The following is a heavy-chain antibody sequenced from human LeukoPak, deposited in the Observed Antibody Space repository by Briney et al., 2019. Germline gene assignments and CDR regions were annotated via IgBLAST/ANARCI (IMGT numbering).Heavy chain of an antibody. J-gene: IGHJ4*02. V-gene: IGHV3-23*01. D-gene: IGHD5-24*01. Sequence: ETLSLTCAVYGGSFGGYYWSWVRQAPGKGLEWVSAISGSGGSTYYADSVKGRFTISRDNSKNTLYLQMNSLRAEDTAVYYCAKTQRWPSTKDYFDYWGQGTLVTVSS. CDR2: ISGSGGST. CDR1: GGSFGGYY. CDR3: AKTQRWPSTKDYFDY.